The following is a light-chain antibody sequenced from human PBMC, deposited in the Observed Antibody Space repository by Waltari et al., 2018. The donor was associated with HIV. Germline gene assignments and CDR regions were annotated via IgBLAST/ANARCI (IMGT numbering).Light chain of an antibody. Sequence: SYELTQPLSVSVALGQTARITCGGNNLGSKNVHWSQQKPGQAPVLVIYRDTNRPSGIHERFSGSNSGNTATLTINRAQAEDEADYYCQVWDSSTVVFGGGTKLTVL. CDR3: QVWDSSTVV. J-gene: IGLJ2*01. CDR1: NLGSKN. V-gene: IGLV3-9*01. CDR2: RDT.